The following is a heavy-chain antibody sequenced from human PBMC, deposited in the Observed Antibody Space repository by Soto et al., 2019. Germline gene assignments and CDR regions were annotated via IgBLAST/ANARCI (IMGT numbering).Heavy chain of an antibody. CDR1: GFSLSDYA. Sequence: EVQLFESGGGLMQPGGSLRLSCATSGFSLSDYAMTWVRQTPGKGLEWVSSISAKTGTTFYADSVKGRFTISRDISTNTLYLQMNRLRAEDSATYYCAKRVGLLIRGIPPYYFDSWGQGARVTVSS. CDR2: ISAKTGTT. CDR3: AKRVGLLIRGIPPYYFDS. V-gene: IGHV3-23*01. J-gene: IGHJ4*02. D-gene: IGHD3-10*01.